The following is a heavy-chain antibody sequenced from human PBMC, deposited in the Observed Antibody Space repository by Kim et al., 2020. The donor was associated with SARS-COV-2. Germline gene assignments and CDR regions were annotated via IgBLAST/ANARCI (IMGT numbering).Heavy chain of an antibody. Sequence: GGSLRLSCAASGFTFDDYTMHWVRQAPGKGLEWVSLISWDGGSTYYADSVKGRFTISRDNSKNSLYLQMNSLRTEDTALYYCAKDKNDYGDDGAVSYFDYWGQGTLVTVSS. CDR1: GFTFDDYT. CDR2: ISWDGGST. CDR3: AKDKNDYGDDGAVSYFDY. J-gene: IGHJ4*02. V-gene: IGHV3-43*01. D-gene: IGHD4-17*01.